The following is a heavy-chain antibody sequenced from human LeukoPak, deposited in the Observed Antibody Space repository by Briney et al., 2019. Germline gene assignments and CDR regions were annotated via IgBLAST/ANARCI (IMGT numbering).Heavy chain of an antibody. D-gene: IGHD6-19*01. CDR3: ARGGAVAGLRWFDP. V-gene: IGHV4-34*01. CDR2: INHSGST. J-gene: IGHJ5*02. Sequence: SETLSLTCAAYGGSFSGYYWSWTRQPPGKGLEWIGEINHSGSTNYNPSLKSRVTISVDTSKNQFSLKLSSVTAADTAVYYCARGGAVAGLRWFDPWGQGTLVTVSS. CDR1: GGSFSGYY.